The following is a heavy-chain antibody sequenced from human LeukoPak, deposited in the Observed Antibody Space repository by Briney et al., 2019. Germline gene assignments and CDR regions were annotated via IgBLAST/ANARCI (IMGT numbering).Heavy chain of an antibody. CDR1: GYTFTTYD. Sequence: ASVKVSCNASGYTFTTYDINWVRQAPGQALECMGCMNSSSGNTGYAQKFEGRVTMTRDTSISTAYMELSSLTSEDTGVYYCARAMFSYDSSGSYAWFAPWGQGSQVTVSS. V-gene: IGHV1-8*01. CDR3: ARAMFSYDSSGSYAWFAP. J-gene: IGHJ5*02. CDR2: MNSSSGNT. D-gene: IGHD3-22*01.